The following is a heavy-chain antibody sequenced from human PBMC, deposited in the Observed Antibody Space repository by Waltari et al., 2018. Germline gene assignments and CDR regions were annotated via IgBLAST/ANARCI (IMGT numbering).Heavy chain of an antibody. CDR2: IYYSGST. D-gene: IGHD6-13*01. Sequence: QVQLQESGPGLVKPSETLSLTCTVSGGSISSHYWSWIRQPPGKGLEWIGYIYYSGSTNCNPSLKSRVTISVDTSKIQFSLKLSAVTAADTAVYYCARRGYSSSWYYYYYGMDVWGQGTTVTVSS. CDR1: GGSISSHY. J-gene: IGHJ6*02. CDR3: ARRGYSSSWYYYYYGMDV. V-gene: IGHV4-59*11.